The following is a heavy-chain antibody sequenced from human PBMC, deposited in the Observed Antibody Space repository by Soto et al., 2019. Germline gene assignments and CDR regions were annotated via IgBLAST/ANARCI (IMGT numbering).Heavy chain of an antibody. V-gene: IGHV3-64D*06. D-gene: IGHD5-12*01. CDR2: ISSNGGST. CDR3: VKDQERGIVATIPSY. CDR1: GFTFSSYA. Sequence: GGSLRLSCSASGFTFSSYAMHWVRQAPGKGLEYVSAISSNGGSTYYADSVKGRFTISRDNSKNTLYLQMSSLRAEDTAVYYCVKDQERGIVATIPSYWGQGTLVTVSS. J-gene: IGHJ4*02.